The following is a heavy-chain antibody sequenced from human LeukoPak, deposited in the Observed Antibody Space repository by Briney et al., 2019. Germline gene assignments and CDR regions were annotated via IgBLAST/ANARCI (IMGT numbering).Heavy chain of an antibody. CDR3: TRGVMKGSGKTFDC. V-gene: IGHV1-8*01. CDR2: MNPNSGNT. CDR1: GYTFTSYD. Sequence: GASVKVSCKTSGYTFTSYDINWVRQATGQGLEWMGWMNPNSGNTGYAQKFQGRVTMTRNTSISTAYMELSSLRSEDTAVYFCTRGVMKGSGKTFDCWGQGTLVTVSS. D-gene: IGHD3-10*01. J-gene: IGHJ4*02.